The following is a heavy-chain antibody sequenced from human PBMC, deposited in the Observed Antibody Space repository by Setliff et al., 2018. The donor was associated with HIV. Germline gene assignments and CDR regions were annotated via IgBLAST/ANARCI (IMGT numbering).Heavy chain of an antibody. CDR2: THPEDSDT. CDR1: GYSFTNNW. CDR3: ARHVGDTFDI. D-gene: IGHD3-16*01. Sequence: GESLKISCKGSGYSFTNNWIGWVRQMPGKGLEWMGITHPEDSDTRYNPSFQGQVTMSTNKSISTAYLQWNSLKASDTAMYYCARHVGDTFDIWGQGSMVTVSS. V-gene: IGHV5-51*01. J-gene: IGHJ3*02.